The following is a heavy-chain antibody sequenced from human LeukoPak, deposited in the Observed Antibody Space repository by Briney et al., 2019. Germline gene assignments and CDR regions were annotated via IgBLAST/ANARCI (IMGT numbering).Heavy chain of an antibody. Sequence: GGSLRLSCAASGFTFSTYNMNWVRQAPGKGLEWVSSISSSSSYIYYADSVKGRFTISRDNAKNSLYLQMNSLRAEDTAVYYCARGGCSSTSCYMTAYYYYMDVWGKGTTVTVSS. D-gene: IGHD2-2*02. V-gene: IGHV3-21*01. CDR2: ISSSSSYI. CDR3: ARGGCSSTSCYMTAYYYYMDV. CDR1: GFTFSTYN. J-gene: IGHJ6*03.